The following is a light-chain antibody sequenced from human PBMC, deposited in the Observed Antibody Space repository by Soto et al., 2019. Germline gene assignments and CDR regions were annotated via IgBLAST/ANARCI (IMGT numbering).Light chain of an antibody. J-gene: IGKJ5*01. CDR3: QQCGSSST. CDR1: QTFGKRV. V-gene: IGKV3-20*01. CDR2: GSS. Sequence: EIVLTQCPGTLSLSLGERATLSCMASQTFGKRVLSWFQQIAGQAPRFLFYGSSMRATGLPDRFSGSGCGTDFTLVISRLEPEDFAVYYCQQCGSSSTFGQGTRLEIK.